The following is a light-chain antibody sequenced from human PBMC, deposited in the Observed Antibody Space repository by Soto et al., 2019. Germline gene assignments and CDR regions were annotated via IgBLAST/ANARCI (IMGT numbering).Light chain of an antibody. J-gene: IGKJ3*01. CDR2: AAS. CDR3: QQSYSTPRN. V-gene: IGKV1-39*01. CDR1: QSITTY. Sequence: DIQMTQSPSSLSASVGDRVTITCRASQSITTYLNWYQQKPRKAPKLLIYAASSLQSGVPSRSSGSGSGTDFTLTISSLQPEDFATYYCQQSYSTPRNFGPGTKVDIK.